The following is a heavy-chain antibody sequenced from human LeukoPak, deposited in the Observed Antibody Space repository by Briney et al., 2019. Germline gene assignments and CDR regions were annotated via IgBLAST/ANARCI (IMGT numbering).Heavy chain of an antibody. J-gene: IGHJ6*02. Sequence: GGSLRLSCVASGFTFTDHPMNWVRQAPGKGLEWISYIGGDGIAFYADSVKGRFTASKDDARKSMYLQMNSLRAEDTAVYYCAKAVTSDYYYGMDVWGQGTTVTVSS. CDR3: AKAVTSDYYYGMDV. CDR1: GFTFTDHP. CDR2: IGGDGIA. D-gene: IGHD4-17*01. V-gene: IGHV3-69-1*01.